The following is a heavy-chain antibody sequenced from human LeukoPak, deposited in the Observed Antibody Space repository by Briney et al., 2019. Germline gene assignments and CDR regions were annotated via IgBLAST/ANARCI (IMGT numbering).Heavy chain of an antibody. J-gene: IGHJ6*04. CDR3: ARDSSVIGSRTIPPLDV. Sequence: SVKVSCKASGGTFSSYAISWVRQAPGQGLEWMGGIIPIFGTANYAQKFQGRVTITTDESTSTAYMELSSLRSEDTAVYYCARDSSVIGSRTIPPLDVWGKGTTVTVSP. V-gene: IGHV1-69*05. CDR1: GGTFSSYA. CDR2: IIPIFGTA. D-gene: IGHD2-2*01.